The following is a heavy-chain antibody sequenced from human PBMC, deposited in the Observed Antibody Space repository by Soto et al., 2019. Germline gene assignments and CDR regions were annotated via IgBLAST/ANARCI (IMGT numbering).Heavy chain of an antibody. Sequence: PGGSLRLSCAASGSSFPNYPMHWVRQTPDKGLEWLAVISHAGVTKNSADSVKGRFSISRDNSRNRLYLDMNSLRTEDTAMYYCVRGGYSSSWERLDPWGQGTLVTVSS. D-gene: IGHD4-4*01. CDR2: ISHAGVTK. J-gene: IGHJ5*02. V-gene: IGHV3-30-3*01. CDR3: VRGGYSSSWERLDP. CDR1: GSSFPNYP.